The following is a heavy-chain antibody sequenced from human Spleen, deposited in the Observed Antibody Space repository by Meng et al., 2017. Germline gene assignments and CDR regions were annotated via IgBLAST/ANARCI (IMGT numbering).Heavy chain of an antibody. CDR1: GFTFSDYY. CDR2: ICSSGDTT. D-gene: IGHD4-11*01. J-gene: IGHJ4*02. V-gene: IGHV3-11*01. CDR3: ARHRPGDYSNYRSPTDY. Sequence: LSLTCAASGFTFSDYYMSWIRQAPGKGLECVSYICSSGDTTYYADSVKGRFTISRDNSKNTLYLQMNSLRAEDTAVYYCARHRPGDYSNYRSPTDYWGQGTLVTVSS.